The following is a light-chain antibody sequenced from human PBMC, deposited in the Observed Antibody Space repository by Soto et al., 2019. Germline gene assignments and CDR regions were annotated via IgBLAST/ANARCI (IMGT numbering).Light chain of an antibody. V-gene: IGKV1-5*01. CDR3: QQYNSYSFG. CDR1: QSISSW. CDR2: DAS. Sequence: DIQMTQSPSTLSASVGDRVTITCRASQSISSWLAWYQQKPGKAPELLIYDASSLESGVPSRFSGSGSGTEFTLTISSLQPDDFATYYCQQYNSYSFGFGPGTKVDIK. J-gene: IGKJ3*01.